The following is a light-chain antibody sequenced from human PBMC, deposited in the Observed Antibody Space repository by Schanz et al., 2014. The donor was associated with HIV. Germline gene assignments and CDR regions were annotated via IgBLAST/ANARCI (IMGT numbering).Light chain of an antibody. CDR3: QSYDSSNHEV. Sequence: NFMLTQPHSVSASPGETVVISCTRSSGSIASNYVQWYQQRPGSAPTTVIYEDNQRPSGVPDRFSGSIDSSSNSASLTISGLKNEDEADYYCQSYDSSNHEVFGGGTKLTVL. V-gene: IGLV6-57*04. CDR2: EDN. J-gene: IGLJ3*02. CDR1: SGSIASNY.